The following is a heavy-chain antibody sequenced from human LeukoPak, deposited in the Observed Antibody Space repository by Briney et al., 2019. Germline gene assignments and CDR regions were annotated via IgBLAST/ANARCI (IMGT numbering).Heavy chain of an antibody. Sequence: GGSLRLSCAASGFTFSDYYMSWIRQAPGKGLEWVSYISSSSTYTNYADSVKGRFTISRDNAKNSLYLQMNSLRAEDTAVYYCAKHTMPTGGPAEYFQHWGQGTLVTVSS. CDR2: ISSSSTYT. CDR1: GFTFSDYY. V-gene: IGHV3-11*03. J-gene: IGHJ1*01. D-gene: IGHD2-2*01. CDR3: AKHTMPTGGPAEYFQH.